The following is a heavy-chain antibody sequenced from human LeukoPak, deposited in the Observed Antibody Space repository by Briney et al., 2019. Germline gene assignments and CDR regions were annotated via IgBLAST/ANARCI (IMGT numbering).Heavy chain of an antibody. D-gene: IGHD6-19*01. V-gene: IGHV3-33*06. CDR3: AKLGVSSGWYVGYYYYYMDV. CDR2: IWDDGSNK. J-gene: IGHJ6*03. Sequence: GGSLRLSCAASGFTFSSYGIHWVRQAPGKGLEWVAVIWDDGSNKYYADSVKGRFTIPRDNSKNTLYLQMNSLRAEDTAVYYCAKLGVSSGWYVGYYYYYMDVWGKGTTVTVSS. CDR1: GFTFSSYG.